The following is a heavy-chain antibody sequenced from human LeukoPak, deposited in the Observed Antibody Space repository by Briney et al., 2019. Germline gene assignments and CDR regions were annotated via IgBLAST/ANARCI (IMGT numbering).Heavy chain of an antibody. D-gene: IGHD5-12*01. V-gene: IGHV3-48*01. CDR2: IDSGSNNI. Sequence: PGGSLRLSCAASGFTFSTYSMNWVRQAPGKGLEWVSDIDSGSNNIHYADSVKGRFTISRDDAKNSLYLQMDSLRAEDTAVYYCARGGYSGFTILNYWGQGTLVTVSS. CDR3: ARGGYSGFTILNY. CDR1: GFTFSTYS. J-gene: IGHJ4*02.